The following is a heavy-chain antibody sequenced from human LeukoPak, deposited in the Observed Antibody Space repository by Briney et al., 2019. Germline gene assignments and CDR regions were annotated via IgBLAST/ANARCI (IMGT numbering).Heavy chain of an antibody. Sequence: ASVKVTCKASGYTFTGYYMHWVRQAPGQGLEWMGWINPNSGGTNYAQKFQGRVTMTRDTSISTAYMELSRLRSDDTAVYYCATTTPGIAAAGSDYYYYYMDVWGKGTTVTVSS. V-gene: IGHV1-2*02. CDR2: INPNSGGT. CDR3: ATTTPGIAAAGSDYYYYYMDV. D-gene: IGHD6-13*01. J-gene: IGHJ6*03. CDR1: GYTFTGYY.